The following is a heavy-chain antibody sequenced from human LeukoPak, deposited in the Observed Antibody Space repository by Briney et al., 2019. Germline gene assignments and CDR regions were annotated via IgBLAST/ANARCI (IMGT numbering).Heavy chain of an antibody. CDR2: ISAYNGNT. CDR3: ARGPDVEMATGY. J-gene: IGHJ4*02. V-gene: IGHV1-18*01. CDR1: GYTFPSYG. D-gene: IGHD5-24*01. Sequence: ASVKVSCKASGYTFPSYGISWVRQAPGQGLEWMGWISAYNGNTNYAQKLQGRVTITTDTSTSTAYMELRSLRSDDTAMYYCARGPDVEMATGYWGQGTPVTVSS.